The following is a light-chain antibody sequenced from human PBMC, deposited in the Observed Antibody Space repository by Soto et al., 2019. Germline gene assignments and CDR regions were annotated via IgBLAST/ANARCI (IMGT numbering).Light chain of an antibody. Sequence: DVVMTQSPPSLPVSLGQPASISCRSSQRLLSSYGDTLLDWFHQRPGQSPRRLVHAVFKRDSGVPDRFGGSGSDTNFTLKISRVEAEDVGIYSCMQYTHWPHTFGGGTKVYIK. J-gene: IGKJ4*01. CDR2: AVF. CDR1: QRLLSSYGDTL. V-gene: IGKV2-30*01. CDR3: MQYTHWPHT.